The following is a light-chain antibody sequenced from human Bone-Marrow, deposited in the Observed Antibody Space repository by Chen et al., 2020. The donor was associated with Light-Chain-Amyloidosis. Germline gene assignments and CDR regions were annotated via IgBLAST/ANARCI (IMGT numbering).Light chain of an antibody. CDR2: DAS. J-gene: IGKJ1*01. Sequence: EIVLTQSPATLSLSPGERATLSCRASQTVDSFLAWYQQKPGQAPRLLIYDASNRATGIPARISGSGSGTDFTLTISSLEPEDFAVYYCQQRSYWPPSFGPGTKVEIK. V-gene: IGKV3-11*01. CDR3: QQRSYWPPS. CDR1: QTVDSF.